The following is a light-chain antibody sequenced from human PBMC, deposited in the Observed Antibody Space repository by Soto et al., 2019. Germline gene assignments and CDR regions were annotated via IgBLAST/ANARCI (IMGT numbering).Light chain of an antibody. V-gene: IGLV2-14*01. Sequence: QSVLTQPASVSGSPGQSITISCTGTSDDLGSYNYVSWYQQHPGKAPKLMIYDVSNRPSGVSNRFSGSKSGNTASLTISGLQAEDEADYYCSSYTSSSTYVFGTGTKVTVL. CDR2: DVS. CDR3: SSYTSSSTYV. J-gene: IGLJ1*01. CDR1: SDDLGSYNY.